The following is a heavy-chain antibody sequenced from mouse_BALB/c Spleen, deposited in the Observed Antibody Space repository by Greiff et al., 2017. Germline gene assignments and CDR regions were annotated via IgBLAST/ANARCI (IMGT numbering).Heavy chain of an antibody. CDR1: GFTFTDYY. D-gene: IGHD2-3*01. CDR2: IRNKANGYTT. J-gene: IGHJ3*01. CDR3: ARDRTYEGFAD. V-gene: IGHV7-3*02. Sequence: EVQRVESGGGLVQPGGSLRLSCATSGFTFTDYYMSWVRQPPGKALEWLGFIRNKANGYTTEYSASVKGRFTISRDNSQSILYLQMNTLRAEDSATYYCARDRTYEGFADWGQGTLVTVSA.